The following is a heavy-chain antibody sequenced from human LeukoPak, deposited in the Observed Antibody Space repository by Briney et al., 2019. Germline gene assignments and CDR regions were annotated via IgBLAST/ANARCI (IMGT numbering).Heavy chain of an antibody. Sequence: GSSVKVSCKASGGTFSSYAISWVRRAPGQGLEWMGRIIPIFGTANYAQKFQGRVTITTDESTSTAYMELSSLRSEDTAVYYCAGTREYSYGFDYWGQGTLVTVSS. CDR1: GGTFSSYA. D-gene: IGHD5-18*01. CDR3: AGTREYSYGFDY. V-gene: IGHV1-69*05. CDR2: IIPIFGTA. J-gene: IGHJ4*02.